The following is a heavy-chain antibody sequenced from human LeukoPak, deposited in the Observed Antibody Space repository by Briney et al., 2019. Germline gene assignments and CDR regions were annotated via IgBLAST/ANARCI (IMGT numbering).Heavy chain of an antibody. D-gene: IGHD3-16*01. CDR1: GASISGYY. J-gene: IGHJ6*02. V-gene: IGHV4-59*08. CDR2: VYYSGST. CDR3: ARHGGVSGTYFPPHHYGMDV. Sequence: SETLSLTCTVSGASISGYYWSWIRQPPGKGLEWIGFVYYSGSTNYSPSLKSRATISIDTSKNQFSLRLSSVTAADTAVYYCARHGGVSGTYFPPHHYGMDVWRQGTTVTVSS.